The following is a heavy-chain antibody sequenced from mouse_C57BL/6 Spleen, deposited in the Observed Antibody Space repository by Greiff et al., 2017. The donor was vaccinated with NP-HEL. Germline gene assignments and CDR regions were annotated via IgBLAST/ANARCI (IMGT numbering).Heavy chain of an antibody. J-gene: IGHJ1*03. Sequence: EVKLVESGGDLVKPGGSLKLSCAASGFTFSSYGMSWVRQTPDKRLEWVATISSGGSYTYYPDSVKGRFTISRDNAKNTLYLRMSSLKSEDTAMYYCARENYYGSSYGYFDVWGTGTTVTVSS. CDR1: GFTFSSYG. V-gene: IGHV5-6*01. CDR3: ARENYYGSSYGYFDV. CDR2: ISSGGSYT. D-gene: IGHD1-1*01.